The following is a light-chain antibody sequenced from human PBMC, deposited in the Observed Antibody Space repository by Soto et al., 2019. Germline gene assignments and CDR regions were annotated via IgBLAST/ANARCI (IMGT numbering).Light chain of an antibody. CDR2: GAS. CDR3: QQYNNWWT. CDR1: QSVSSN. Sequence: EIVMTQSPATLSVSPGERATLSCRASQSVSSNLAWYQQKPGQAPRLLIYGASTRATGIPARFSGSGSGTESTLTISSLQSEDFAVYYCQQYNNWWTFGQGTKGEIK. J-gene: IGKJ1*01. V-gene: IGKV3-15*01.